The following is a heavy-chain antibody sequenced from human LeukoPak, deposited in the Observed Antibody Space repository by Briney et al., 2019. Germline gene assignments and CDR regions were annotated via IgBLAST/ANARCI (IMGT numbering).Heavy chain of an antibody. J-gene: IGHJ4*02. Sequence: PSETLSLTCAVYGGSFSGYYWSWIRQPPGKGLEWIGEINHCGSTNYNPSLKSRVTISVDTSKNQFSLKLSSVTAADTAVYYCARTGYSSGWYPFDYWGQGTLVTVSS. V-gene: IGHV4-34*01. CDR3: ARTGYSSGWYPFDY. D-gene: IGHD6-19*01. CDR1: GGSFSGYY. CDR2: INHCGST.